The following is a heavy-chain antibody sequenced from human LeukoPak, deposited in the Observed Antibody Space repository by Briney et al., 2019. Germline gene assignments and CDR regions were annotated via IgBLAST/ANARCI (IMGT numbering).Heavy chain of an antibody. J-gene: IGHJ4*02. CDR2: IYHSGST. V-gene: IGHV4-4*02. CDR3: ARENVAGNIIDY. CDR1: GGSISSSNW. Sequence: PSETLSLTCAVSGGSISSSNWWSWVRQPPGKGLEWIGEIYHSGSTNYNPSLKSRVTISVDTSKNQFSLELSSVTAADTAVYYCARENVAGNIIDYWGQGTLVTVSS. D-gene: IGHD6-19*01.